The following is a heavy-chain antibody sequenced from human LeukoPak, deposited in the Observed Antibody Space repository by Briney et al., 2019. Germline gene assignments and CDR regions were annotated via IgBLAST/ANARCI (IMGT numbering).Heavy chain of an antibody. J-gene: IGHJ6*03. Sequence: GGSLRLSCAASGFTFSSYWMSWVRQAPGKGLEWVANIKQDGSEKYYVDSVKGRFTISRDNAKNSLYLQMNSLRAEDTAVYYCARSRSGWYNSYYYYYMDVWGKGTTVTISS. CDR2: IKQDGSEK. CDR3: ARSRSGWYNSYYYYYMDV. CDR1: GFTFSSYW. D-gene: IGHD6-19*01. V-gene: IGHV3-7*01.